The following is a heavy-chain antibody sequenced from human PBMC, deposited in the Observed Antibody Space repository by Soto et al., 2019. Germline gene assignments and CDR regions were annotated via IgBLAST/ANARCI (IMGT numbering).Heavy chain of an antibody. Sequence: PGGSLRLSCAASEFTFRSYAMSWVRQAPGEGLEWVSAISDIGDITYYADSVKGRLTISRDNSKNTLCLQMDSLRPEDTAVYFCAKEYSDDSSGVLYYWSQGTLVTVS. CDR2: ISDIGDIT. D-gene: IGHD3-22*01. CDR3: AKEYSDDSSGVLYY. CDR1: EFTFRSYA. J-gene: IGHJ4*02. V-gene: IGHV3-23*01.